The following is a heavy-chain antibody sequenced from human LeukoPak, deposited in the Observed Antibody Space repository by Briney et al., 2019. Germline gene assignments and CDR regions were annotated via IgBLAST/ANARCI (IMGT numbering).Heavy chain of an antibody. D-gene: IGHD1-1*01. CDR1: GFTFSNAW. CDR3: TSGLSVRRSNNTPVDY. J-gene: IGHJ4*02. Sequence: GGSLRLSYAAAGFTFSNAWMNWVRQAPGKGLEWVGRIKSKTDAGTTDYAAPVKGRFTILRDDSKNTLYLQMNSLKTEDTAVYYCTSGLSVRRSNNTPVDYWGQGTLVTVSS. CDR2: IKSKTDAGTT. V-gene: IGHV3-15*01.